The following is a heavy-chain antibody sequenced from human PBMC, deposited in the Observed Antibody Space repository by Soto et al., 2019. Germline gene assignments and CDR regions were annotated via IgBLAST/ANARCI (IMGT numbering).Heavy chain of an antibody. CDR2: IWYDGSNK. D-gene: IGHD2-2*01. CDR3: ARDKGYQTYYFDY. J-gene: IGHJ4*02. V-gene: IGHV3-33*01. Sequence: GGSLRLSCASSGFTFSSYGMHWVRQAPGKGLEWVAVIWYDGSNKYYADSVKGRFTISRDNFKNTLYLQMNSLRAEDTAVYYCARDKGYQTYYFDYWGQGTLVTSPQ. CDR1: GFTFSSYG.